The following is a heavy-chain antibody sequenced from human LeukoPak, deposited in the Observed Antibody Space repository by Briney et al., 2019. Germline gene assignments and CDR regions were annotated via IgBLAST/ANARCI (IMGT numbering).Heavy chain of an antibody. V-gene: IGHV1-69*13. CDR1: GGTFSSYA. D-gene: IGHD4-17*01. J-gene: IGHJ3*02. Sequence: ASVKVSCKASGGTFSSYAISRVRQAPGQGLEWMGGIIPIFGTANYAQKFQGRVTITADESTSTAYMELSSLRSEDTAVYYCARSLLSYGDSLGGAFDIWGQGTMVTVSS. CDR2: IIPIFGTA. CDR3: ARSLLSYGDSLGGAFDI.